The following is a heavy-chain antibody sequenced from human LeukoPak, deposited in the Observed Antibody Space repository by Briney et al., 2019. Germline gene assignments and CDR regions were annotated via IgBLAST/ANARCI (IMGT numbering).Heavy chain of an antibody. J-gene: IGHJ6*02. CDR1: GGTFSSYA. CDR3: ARDFCSSTSCYTLAPLYYYYGMDV. D-gene: IGHD2-2*02. CDR2: ISAYNGNT. V-gene: IGHV1-18*01. Sequence: ASVKVSCKASGGTFSSYAISWVRQAPGQGLEWMGWISAYNGNTNYAQKLQGRVTMTTDTSTSTAYMELRSLRSDDTAVYYCARDFCSSTSCYTLAPLYYYYGMDVWGQGTTVTVSS.